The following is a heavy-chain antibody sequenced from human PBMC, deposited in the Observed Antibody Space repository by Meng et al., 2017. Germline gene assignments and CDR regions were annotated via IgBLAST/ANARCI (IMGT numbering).Heavy chain of an antibody. V-gene: IGHV4-4*02. J-gene: IGHJ1*01. Sequence: QMQLQESGPGLVKPSGTLSLPCAVPGASFSSGNWWGWVRQPPGKGLEWIGEIFHTGNTNYNPSLQSRVSLSIDKSKSQFSLKVISVTAADTAVYYCVNYCSGGKCSPNEKTQHWGQGTLVTVSS. CDR3: VNYCSGGKCSPNEKTQH. CDR1: GASFSSGNW. D-gene: IGHD2-15*01. CDR2: IFHTGNT.